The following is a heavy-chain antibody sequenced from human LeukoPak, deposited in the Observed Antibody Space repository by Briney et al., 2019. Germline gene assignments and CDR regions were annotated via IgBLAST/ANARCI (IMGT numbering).Heavy chain of an antibody. J-gene: IGHJ4*02. Sequence: GGSLRPSCAASGFTFSSYGMHWVRQAPGKGLEWVAFIRYDGSNKYYADSVKGRFTISRDNSKNTLYLQMNSLRAEDTAVYYCARRAGAYSHPYDYWGQGTLVTVSS. CDR3: ARRAGAYSHPYDY. D-gene: IGHD4/OR15-4a*01. CDR2: IRYDGSNK. CDR1: GFTFSSYG. V-gene: IGHV3-30*02.